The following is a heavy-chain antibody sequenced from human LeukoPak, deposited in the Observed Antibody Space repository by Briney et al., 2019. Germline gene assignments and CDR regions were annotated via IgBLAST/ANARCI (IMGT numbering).Heavy chain of an antibody. CDR3: ARVEWELPYYYFDY. Sequence: SGTLSLTCAVSGGSFSSSNWGGWVRRPPGKGLEWIGEIYHSGSTNYNPSLKSRVTISVDKSKNQFSLKLSSVTAADTAVYYCARVEWELPYYYFDYWGQGTLVTVSS. CDR1: GGSFSSSNW. D-gene: IGHD1-26*01. CDR2: IYHSGST. J-gene: IGHJ4*02. V-gene: IGHV4-4*02.